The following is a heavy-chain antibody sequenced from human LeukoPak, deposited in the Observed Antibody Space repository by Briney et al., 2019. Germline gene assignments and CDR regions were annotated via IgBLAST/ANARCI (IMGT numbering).Heavy chain of an antibody. J-gene: IGHJ3*02. CDR2: IYPGDSDT. V-gene: IGHV5-51*01. CDR3: ARPPLTSGSYADDAFDI. D-gene: IGHD1-26*01. CDR1: GYSFTSYW. Sequence: ESLKISCKGSGYSFTSYWIGWVRQMPGKGLEWMGIIYPGDSDTRYSPSFQGQVTISADKSISTAYLQWSSLKASDTAMYYCARPPLTSGSYADDAFDIWGQGTMVTVSS.